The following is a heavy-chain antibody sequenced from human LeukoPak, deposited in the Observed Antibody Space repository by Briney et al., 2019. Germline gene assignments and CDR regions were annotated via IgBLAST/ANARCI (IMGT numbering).Heavy chain of an antibody. V-gene: IGHV4-59*01. CDR3: AREGNYYDSSGYVPSGAFDI. Sequence: SETLSLTCTVSGGSISSYYWSWLRQPPGKGLEWLGYIYYSGSTNYNPSLKSRVTISVDTSKNQLSLKLSCVTAADTAVYYCAREGNYYDSSGYVPSGAFDIWGQGTMVTVSS. D-gene: IGHD3-22*01. CDR2: IYYSGST. J-gene: IGHJ3*02. CDR1: GGSISSYY.